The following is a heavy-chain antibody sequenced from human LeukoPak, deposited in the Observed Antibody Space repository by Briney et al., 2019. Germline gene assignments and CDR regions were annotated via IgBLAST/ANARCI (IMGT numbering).Heavy chain of an antibody. D-gene: IGHD1-26*01. V-gene: IGHV3-48*03. CDR2: ISSSGVAI. Sequence: GGSLRLSCAGSGFTFSSYEVNWVRQAPGKGLEWVSYISSSGVAIYYADSVKGRFTISRDNAKNLLYLQMNSLRAEDTAVYYCARKSPNIVGATTQKKYYYGMDVWGQGTTVTVSS. CDR3: ARKSPNIVGATTQKKYYYGMDV. CDR1: GFTFSSYE. J-gene: IGHJ6*02.